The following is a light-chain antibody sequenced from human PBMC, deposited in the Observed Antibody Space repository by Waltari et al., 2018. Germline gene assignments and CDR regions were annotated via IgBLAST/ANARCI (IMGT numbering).Light chain of an antibody. CDR1: QNIDNY. Sequence: DIQMIQSPSSLSASVGDRVTITCRASQNIDNYLNWYQQKSGRAPKLLIYAASTLLSGVPSRFSGSGSGTDFSLTISSLQTEDFATYYCQQSHNGRTFGQGTRVEIK. V-gene: IGKV1-39*01. CDR3: QQSHNGRT. J-gene: IGKJ1*01. CDR2: AAS.